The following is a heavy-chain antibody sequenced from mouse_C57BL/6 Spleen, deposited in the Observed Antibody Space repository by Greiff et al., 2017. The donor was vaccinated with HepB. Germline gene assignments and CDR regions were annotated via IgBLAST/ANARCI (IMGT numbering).Heavy chain of an antibody. D-gene: IGHD4-1*01. CDR3: ARGTGTDYFDY. CDR2: ISDGGSYT. V-gene: IGHV5-4*01. J-gene: IGHJ2*01. Sequence: EVQVVESGGGLVKPGGSLKLSCAASGFTFSSYAMSWVRQTPEKRLEWVATISDGGSYTYYPDNVKGRFTISRDNAKNNLYLQMSHLKSEDTAMYYCARGTGTDYFDYWGQGTTLTVSS. CDR1: GFTFSSYA.